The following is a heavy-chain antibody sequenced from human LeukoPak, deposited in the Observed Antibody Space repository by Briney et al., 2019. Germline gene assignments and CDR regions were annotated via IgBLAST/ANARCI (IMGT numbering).Heavy chain of an antibody. CDR3: ARLGGSPDY. CDR2: TYYRSRWYN. D-gene: IGHD3-16*01. Sequence: SQTLSLTCAISGDSISSNSAAWNWIRQSSSRGLEWLGRTYYRSRWYNDYAVSVKSRITINPDTSKNQFSLQLNSVTPEDTAVYYCARLGGSPDYWGQGTLVTVSS. J-gene: IGHJ4*02. V-gene: IGHV6-1*01. CDR1: GDSISSNSAA.